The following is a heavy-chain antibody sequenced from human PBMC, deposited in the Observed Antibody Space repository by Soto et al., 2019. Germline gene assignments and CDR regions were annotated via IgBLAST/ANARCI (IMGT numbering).Heavy chain of an antibody. D-gene: IGHD2-15*01. J-gene: IGHJ5*01. Sequence: QVQLLESGPGLVKPSQTLSLPCSVSGDSISTVDYFWAWIRQPPGQALQYIGYIYKSATTYYNPSFESRVAISLDTSKSQFSLNVTSVTAADTAVYFCARGRYCLTGRCFPNWFDSWGQGTLVTVSS. CDR3: ARGRYCLTGRCFPNWFDS. CDR2: IYKSATT. V-gene: IGHV4-30-4*01. CDR1: GDSISTVDYF.